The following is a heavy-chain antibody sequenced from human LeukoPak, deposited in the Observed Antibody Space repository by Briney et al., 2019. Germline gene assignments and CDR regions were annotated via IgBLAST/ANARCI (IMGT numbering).Heavy chain of an antibody. CDR1: GGSISSYY. Sequence: SETLSLTCTVSGGSISSYYWSWIRQPPGKGLEWIGYIYYSGNTNYNPSLKSRVTISVDTSKKQFSLKLSSVTAADTAVYYCARYMVRGASFDPWGQGTLVTVSS. CDR3: ARYMVRGASFDP. CDR2: IYYSGNT. J-gene: IGHJ5*02. V-gene: IGHV4-59*01. D-gene: IGHD3-10*01.